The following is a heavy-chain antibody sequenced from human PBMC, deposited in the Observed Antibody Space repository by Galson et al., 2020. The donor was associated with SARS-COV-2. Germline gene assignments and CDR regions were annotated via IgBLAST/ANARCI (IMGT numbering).Heavy chain of an antibody. V-gene: IGHV4-39*01. CDR2: ISYTGST. Sequence: SEPLSLTCTVSGGSISTSSDYWGWIRQPPGKGLEWIGTISYTGSTYYNPSLKSRVFISVDTSKNQFSLTLRSVTAADTGVYYCARRKYYNYYMDVWGKGTTVTISS. J-gene: IGHJ6*03. CDR1: GGSISTSSDY. CDR3: ARRKYYNYYMDV.